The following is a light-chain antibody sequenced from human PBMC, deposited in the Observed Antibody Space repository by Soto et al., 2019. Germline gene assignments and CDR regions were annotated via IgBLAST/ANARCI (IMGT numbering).Light chain of an antibody. CDR2: DTS. J-gene: IGKJ4*01. Sequence: EIVLTQSPGTLSLSVGERVTLSCRASQSVSSYLAWYQQTPGQAPRLLIYDTSNRATGTPDRFSGSGSGTDFTLTISRLEADDFTVYYCQQYGSSALTFGGGNTVEIK. CDR3: QQYGSSALT. CDR1: QSVSSY. V-gene: IGKV3-20*01.